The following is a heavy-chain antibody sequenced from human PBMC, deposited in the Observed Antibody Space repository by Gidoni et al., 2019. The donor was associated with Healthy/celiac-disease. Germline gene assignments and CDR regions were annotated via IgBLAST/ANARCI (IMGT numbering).Heavy chain of an antibody. J-gene: IGHJ3*02. Sequence: QVPLQESGPVLVKPTETLTRTCTVSWFSLSTASMGVRWIRPPPGKALEWLAHIFSNDEKSFSTSLKSRHTTSKDTSKSQVVLTMTNRDPVDTATYYCARSSGSNDAFDIWGQGTMVTVSS. D-gene: IGHD1-26*01. V-gene: IGHV2-26*01. CDR3: ARSSGSNDAFDI. CDR1: WFSLSTASMG. CDR2: IFSNDEK.